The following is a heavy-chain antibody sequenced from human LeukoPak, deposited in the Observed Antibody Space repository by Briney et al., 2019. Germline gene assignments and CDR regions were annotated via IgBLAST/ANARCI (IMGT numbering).Heavy chain of an antibody. J-gene: IGHJ4*02. CDR3: ARARIAAPLLDY. V-gene: IGHV3-48*03. CDR1: GFTFSNYE. D-gene: IGHD6-13*01. Sequence: GVSLRLSCAASGFTFSNYEMNWVRQTPGKGLEWVSYISDLGKTRNYVDSVKGRFTISRDNAKNSLYLQMNSLRVEDTAVYFCARARIAAPLLDYWGQGTLVTASS. CDR2: ISDLGKTR.